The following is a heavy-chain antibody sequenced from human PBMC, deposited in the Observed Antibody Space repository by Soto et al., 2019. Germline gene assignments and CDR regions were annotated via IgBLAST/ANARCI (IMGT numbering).Heavy chain of an antibody. CDR1: GYSFTTYG. Sequence: QVQLVQSGAEVRQPGASVKVSCKASGYSFTTYGMSWVRQAPGQGLEYMGWINGYGHGPKYVQRFQGRFSMTTDTSTNTVDMDLRSLTSDDTAVYYCVRDLNGDFYYWGQGTVVIVSP. J-gene: IGHJ4*02. V-gene: IGHV1-18*01. CDR2: INGYGHGP. D-gene: IGHD3-10*01. CDR3: VRDLNGDFYY.